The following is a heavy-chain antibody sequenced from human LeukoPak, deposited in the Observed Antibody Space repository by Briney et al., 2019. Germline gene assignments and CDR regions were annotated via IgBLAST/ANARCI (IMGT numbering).Heavy chain of an antibody. V-gene: IGHV3-30*03. CDR2: ISYDGSNK. J-gene: IGHJ6*02. CDR1: GFTFNSYV. CDR3: ARDRRFLEWLPGFYYYGMDV. D-gene: IGHD3-3*01. Sequence: GGSLRLSCAASGFTFNSYVMHWVRQAPRRGLEWVAVISYDGSNKYYADSVKGRFTISRDNSKNTLYLQMNSLRAEDTAVYYCARDRRFLEWLPGFYYYGMDVWGQGTTVTVSS.